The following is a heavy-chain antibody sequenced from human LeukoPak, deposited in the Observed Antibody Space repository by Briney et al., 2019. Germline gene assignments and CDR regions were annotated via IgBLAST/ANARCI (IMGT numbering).Heavy chain of an antibody. D-gene: IGHD3-9*01. Sequence: SETLSLTCAVSGGSLGSYYWIWIRQPAGKGLEWIGRIYSSGTTNYNPSLKSRVTMSVVTSKNHFSLNLTSVTAADTAVYFCARETYYDVLSGAYDIWGQGTMVTVSS. CDR3: ARETYYDVLSGAYDI. CDR2: IYSSGTT. J-gene: IGHJ3*02. CDR1: GGSLGSYY. V-gene: IGHV4-4*07.